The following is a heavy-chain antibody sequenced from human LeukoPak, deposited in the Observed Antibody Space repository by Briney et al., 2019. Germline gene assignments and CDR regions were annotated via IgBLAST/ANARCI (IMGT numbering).Heavy chain of an antibody. V-gene: IGHV4-39*01. D-gene: IGHD3-3*01. Sequence: PSETLSLTCTVSGGSISSYYWSWIRQPPGKGLEWIGSIYYSGSTYYNPSLKSRVTISVDTSKDQFSLKLSSVTAADTAVYYCARGSYDFWSGYYSPIDYWGQGTLVTVSS. J-gene: IGHJ4*02. CDR3: ARGSYDFWSGYYSPIDY. CDR1: GGSISSYY. CDR2: IYYSGST.